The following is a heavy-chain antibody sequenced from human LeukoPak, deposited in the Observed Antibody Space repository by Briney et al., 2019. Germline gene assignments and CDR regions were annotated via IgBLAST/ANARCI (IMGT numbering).Heavy chain of an antibody. V-gene: IGHV1-18*01. CDR3: ARTHCGGDCYSGPDY. CDR2: ISAYNGNA. Sequence: ASVTVSCKASGYTFTTYGISWVRQAPGQGLEWVGWISAYNGNANYAQKLQGRVTMTTDTTTSTAYMEVRRLRSDDPAVYYCARTHCGGDCYSGPDYRGQGTLVTLS. CDR1: GYTFTTYG. J-gene: IGHJ4*02. D-gene: IGHD2-21*02.